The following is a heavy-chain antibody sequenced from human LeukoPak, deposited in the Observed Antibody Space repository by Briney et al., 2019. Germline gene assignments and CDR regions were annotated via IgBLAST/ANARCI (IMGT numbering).Heavy chain of an antibody. J-gene: IGHJ6*04. CDR2: IYPADSDT. D-gene: IGHD2-21*02. CDR3: ARREYCAGDCTIHYSLHNGLDV. CDR1: GYTFGTYW. V-gene: IGHV5-51*01. Sequence: ESRQISCKGSGYTFGTYWIAWVPQMPGKGLEWMGIIYPADSDTRYSPSFQGQVTLSSDKSTSTHYLQWSSLNASDSGIYYCARREYCAGDCTIHYSLHNGLDVGGRETTATVSS.